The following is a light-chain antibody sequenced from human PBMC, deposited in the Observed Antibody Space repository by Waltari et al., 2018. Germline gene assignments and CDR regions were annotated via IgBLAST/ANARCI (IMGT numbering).Light chain of an antibody. Sequence: QSALTQPASVSGSPGQSITISCTGTSSDVGSYNLVSWYQQHPGKAPKLMIYEGNKRTSGVSNRFSGSKSGNTASLTISGLQGEDEADYHCCSYAGSNTFVVFGGGTKLTVL. V-gene: IGLV2-23*03. CDR2: EGN. J-gene: IGLJ3*02. CDR1: SSDVGSYNL. CDR3: CSYAGSNTFVV.